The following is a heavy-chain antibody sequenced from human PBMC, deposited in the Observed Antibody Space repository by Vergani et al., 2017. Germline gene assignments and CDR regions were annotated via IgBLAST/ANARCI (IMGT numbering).Heavy chain of an antibody. CDR3: ARGMTGTTTGTYYLDY. J-gene: IGHJ4*02. D-gene: IGHD1-7*01. Sequence: QVQLQQWGAGLLKPSETLSLTCAVYGGSFSGYYWSWIRQPPGKGLEWIGEINHSGSTNYNPSLKSRGTISVDTSKNQFSLKLSSVTATDTAMYYCARGMTGTTTGTYYLDYWGQGTLVTVSS. CDR1: GGSFSGYY. V-gene: IGHV4-34*01. CDR2: INHSGST.